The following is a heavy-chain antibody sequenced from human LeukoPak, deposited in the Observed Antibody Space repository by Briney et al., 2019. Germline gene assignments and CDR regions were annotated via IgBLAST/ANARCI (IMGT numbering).Heavy chain of an antibody. CDR2: IYYSGST. CDR1: DGSISSYY. V-gene: IGHV4-59*12. D-gene: IGHD3-10*01. J-gene: IGHJ5*02. CDR3: ARRRAYGSGSYYWFDP. Sequence: SETLSLTCTVSDGSISSYYWSWIRQPPGKGLEWIGYIYYSGSTNYNPSLKSRVTISVDTPKNQFSLKLSSVTAADTAVYYCARRRAYGSGSYYWFDPWGQGTLVTVSS.